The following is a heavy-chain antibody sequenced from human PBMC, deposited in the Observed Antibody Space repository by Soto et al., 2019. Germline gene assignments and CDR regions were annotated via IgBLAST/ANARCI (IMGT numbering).Heavy chain of an antibody. CDR2: IYWDDDK. Sequence: QITLKESGPTRVKPTQTLTLTCTFSGFALSTNGVGVGWIRQPPGKALEWLALIYWDDDKRYSPSLRSRLTITKDTSNNQVVLTMTNMDPVDSSTYYCAHRLTDRYDWYGGNFDYWGQGSLVTVS. V-gene: IGHV2-5*02. D-gene: IGHD1-1*01. CDR3: AHRLTDRYDWYGGNFDY. CDR1: GFALSTNGVG. J-gene: IGHJ4*02.